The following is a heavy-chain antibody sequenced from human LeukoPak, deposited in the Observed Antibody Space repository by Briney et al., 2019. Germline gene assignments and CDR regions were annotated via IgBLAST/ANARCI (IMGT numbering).Heavy chain of an antibody. CDR2: ISVTDST. Sequence: SETLSLTCTASGGSISDYYWSWIRQPAGKGLEWIGRISVTDSTNYNPSLTSRVTMSVDTSKNQFSLNLRSLSAEDTAVYYCAKEGSYPFFDYWGQGTLVTVSS. D-gene: IGHD1-26*01. J-gene: IGHJ4*02. V-gene: IGHV4-4*07. CDR3: AKEGSYPFFDY. CDR1: GGSISDYY.